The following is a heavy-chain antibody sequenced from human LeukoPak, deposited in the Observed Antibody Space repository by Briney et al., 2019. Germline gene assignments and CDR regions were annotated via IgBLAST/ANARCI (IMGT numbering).Heavy chain of an antibody. V-gene: IGHV3-43*01. Sequence: GGSLRLSCAASGFTFDDYTMHWVRQAPGKGLEWVSLLTWDGGRTYYAGSVKGRFTISRDNSKNTLYLQMNSLRTDDTALYYCAITPQKYCGSTSCFNWFDSWGQGTLVTVSS. CDR3: AITPQKYCGSTSCFNWFDS. CDR2: LTWDGGRT. D-gene: IGHD2-2*01. CDR1: GFTFDDYT. J-gene: IGHJ5*01.